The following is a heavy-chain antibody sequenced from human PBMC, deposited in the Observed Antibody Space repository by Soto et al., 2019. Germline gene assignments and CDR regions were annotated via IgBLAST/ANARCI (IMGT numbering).Heavy chain of an antibody. CDR3: ARTKYSSSWYHPDY. J-gene: IGHJ4*02. CDR2: ISAYNGNT. CDR1: GYTFTSYG. V-gene: IGHV1-18*01. D-gene: IGHD6-13*01. Sequence: RASVKVSCKASGYTFTSYGISWVRQAPGQGLEWMGWISAYNGNTNYAQKLQGRVTMTTDTSTSTAYMELRSLRSDDTAVYYCARTKYSSSWYHPDYWGQGTLVTVSS.